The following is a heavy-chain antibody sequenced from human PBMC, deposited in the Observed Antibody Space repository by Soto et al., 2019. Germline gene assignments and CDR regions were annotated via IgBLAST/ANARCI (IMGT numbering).Heavy chain of an antibody. CDR3: ARDKSELVTVEVYYYHMHV. D-gene: IGHD5-18*01. CDR2: IYYTGGT. V-gene: IGHV4-59*11. Sequence: PSETLSLTCTVSGGSIYNHYWSWVRQPPGKGLEWIGYIYYTGGTNYNPSLKSRVTMSVDPSKNQFSLKLTSVTAADTAVYYCARDKSELVTVEVYYYHMHVWGKGTTVTVCS. CDR1: GGSIYNHY. J-gene: IGHJ6*03.